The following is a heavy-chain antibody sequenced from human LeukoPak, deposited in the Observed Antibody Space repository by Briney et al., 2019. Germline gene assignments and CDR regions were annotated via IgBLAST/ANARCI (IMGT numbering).Heavy chain of an antibody. Sequence: GGSLRLSCVASGFSFSGYAIHWVRQAPGKGLEWVALISYNGGRKDYADSVKGRFTIDRDNSKNTVYLQMNSLRPDDTAIYFCARQEARNYYYEGLDYWGQGNLVTVSP. CDR1: GFSFSGYA. J-gene: IGHJ4*02. CDR3: ARQEARNYYYEGLDY. D-gene: IGHD3-22*01. V-gene: IGHV3-30*04. CDR2: ISYNGGRK.